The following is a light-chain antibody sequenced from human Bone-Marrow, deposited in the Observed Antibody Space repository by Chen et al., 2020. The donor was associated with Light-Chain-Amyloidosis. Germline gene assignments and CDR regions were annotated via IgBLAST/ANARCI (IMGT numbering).Light chain of an antibody. J-gene: IGLJ3*02. CDR1: NIGTTG. Sequence: SYVLTQPSSVSVAPGQKATTACGGTNIGTTGVHRYQQTPGQAPLLVVYDDRARPSGIPARLSGSNAGNTATLTISRVEAGDEADYYCQVWDRSSDRPVFGGGTKLTVL. V-gene: IGLV3-21*02. CDR3: QVWDRSSDRPV. CDR2: DDR.